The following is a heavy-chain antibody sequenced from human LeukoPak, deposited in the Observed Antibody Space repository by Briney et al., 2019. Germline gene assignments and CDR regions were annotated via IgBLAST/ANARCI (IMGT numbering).Heavy chain of an antibody. CDR3: ARGVRIAVAGNIDY. Sequence: GSLRLSCAASGFTFSSYAMHWVRRAPGKGLEWVAVIPYGGPNKNYADSVKGRFTISRDNSKNTLYLQMNSLRAEDTAVYYCARGVRIAVAGNIDYWGQGTLVTVSS. CDR1: GFTFSSYA. J-gene: IGHJ4*02. V-gene: IGHV3-30*04. D-gene: IGHD6-19*01. CDR2: IPYGGPNK.